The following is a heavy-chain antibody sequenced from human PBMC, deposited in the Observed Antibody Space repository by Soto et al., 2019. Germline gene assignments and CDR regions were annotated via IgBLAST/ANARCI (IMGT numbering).Heavy chain of an antibody. CDR1: GGSISSSSYY. CDR2: VYYSGTT. D-gene: IGHD2-2*01. Sequence: QLQLQESGPGLVKPSETLSLTCTVSGGSISSSSYYWAWVRQPPGKGLEWIGSVYYSGTTYYNPSLKSRVTISGDTSKNQFYLRLSSVTAADTAVFYCARLIHCKTTSCYFDYWGQGTLVTVSS. J-gene: IGHJ4*02. V-gene: IGHV4-39*01. CDR3: ARLIHCKTTSCYFDY.